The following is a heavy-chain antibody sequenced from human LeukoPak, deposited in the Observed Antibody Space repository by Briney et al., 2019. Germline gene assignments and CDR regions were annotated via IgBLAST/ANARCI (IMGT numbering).Heavy chain of an antibody. Sequence: GGSLRLSCAASGFTFSSYAMSWVRQAPGKGLEWVSAIGGSGSSTYYADSVKGRFTISRDNSKNTLYLQMNSLRAEDTAVYYCAKDRELKYSSGYYFDYWGQGTLVTVSS. V-gene: IGHV3-23*01. CDR3: AKDRELKYSSGYYFDY. CDR1: GFTFSSYA. CDR2: IGGSGSST. J-gene: IGHJ4*02. D-gene: IGHD6-19*01.